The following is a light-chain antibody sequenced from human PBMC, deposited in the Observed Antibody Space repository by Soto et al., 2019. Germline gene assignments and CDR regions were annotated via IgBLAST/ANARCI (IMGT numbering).Light chain of an antibody. V-gene: IGKV1-9*01. CDR1: QFINEY. Sequence: DIQLSPSPSFLSASLGDRDAVTCLASQFINEYLVCFEQKRVKAPRLLIYAASILQSGVPSRFSGRGYGTEFTLTISSLRPEDFATYYCQQFNSYPLTFGGGTKVDIK. CDR2: AAS. CDR3: QQFNSYPLT. J-gene: IGKJ4*01.